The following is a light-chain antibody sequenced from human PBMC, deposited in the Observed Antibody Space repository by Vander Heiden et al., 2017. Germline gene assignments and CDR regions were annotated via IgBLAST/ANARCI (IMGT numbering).Light chain of an antibody. V-gene: IGKV2-28*01. CDR2: LGS. CDR1: QSLLHSNGYNY. Sequence: DIVMTQSPLSLPVTPGEPASISCRSSQSLLHSNGYNYLDWYLQKPGQSPQLLIYLGSNRASGVPDRFSGSGSGTDFTLKISRVEAEDVGVYYCMQALQTPPFTFGSGTRVEI. J-gene: IGKJ3*01. CDR3: MQALQTPPFT.